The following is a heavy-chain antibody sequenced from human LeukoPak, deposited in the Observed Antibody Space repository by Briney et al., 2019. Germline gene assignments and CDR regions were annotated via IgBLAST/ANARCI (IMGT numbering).Heavy chain of an antibody. J-gene: IGHJ4*02. CDR2: IKSDGTIT. V-gene: IGHV3-74*01. CDR3: ARTDYFDQ. CDR1: GFAFSTYA. D-gene: IGHD2-21*02. Sequence: PGGSLRLSCAASGFAFSTYAMTWVRQAPGKGLVWVSRIKSDGTITNYADSVKGRFTISKDNAKNTLFLQMNSLRAEDTAVYYCARTDYFDQWGQGTLVTVSS.